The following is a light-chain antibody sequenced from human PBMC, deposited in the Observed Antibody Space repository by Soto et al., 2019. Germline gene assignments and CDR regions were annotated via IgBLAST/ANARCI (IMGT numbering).Light chain of an antibody. CDR2: DAS. CDR1: QDISTG. Sequence: DLQMTQSPSSASASVGDTVTITCRASQDISTGLAWYQQKPGKAPKLLIYDASTLQSGVPSRFSGSGSRKDFTLSISSLQPEDFAVFYCRQGNRFFTFGGGTKVEIK. CDR3: RQGNRFFT. V-gene: IGKV1D-12*01. J-gene: IGKJ4*01.